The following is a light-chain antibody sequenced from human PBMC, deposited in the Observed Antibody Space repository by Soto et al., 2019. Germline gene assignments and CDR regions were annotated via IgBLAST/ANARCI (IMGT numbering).Light chain of an antibody. V-gene: IGKV1-9*01. J-gene: IGKJ4*01. Sequence: DVQLTQSPSFLSASVGDRVTITCRASQGINTDLAWYQQKPGKAPDLLIYGASTLQGGVPSRFSGGGSGTEFTLTINTLQPVDFATYYCQQLNSYPQVTFGGGTKVEIK. CDR3: QQLNSYPQVT. CDR2: GAS. CDR1: QGINTD.